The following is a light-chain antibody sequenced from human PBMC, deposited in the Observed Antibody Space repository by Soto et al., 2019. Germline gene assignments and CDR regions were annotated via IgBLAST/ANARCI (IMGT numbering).Light chain of an antibody. CDR3: QQYRSSPCT. CDR1: QCSSRRY. CDR2: CYS. Sequence: EIVLTQSPGTLSLSPGERATLSCRAGQCSSRRYLAWYQQKPGQAPRLLIYCYSSRATGIPDRFSGSVSGTVFTLTISILETEDFAVYYFQQYRSSPCTFGQGTMVEIK. J-gene: IGKJ1*01. V-gene: IGKV3-20*01.